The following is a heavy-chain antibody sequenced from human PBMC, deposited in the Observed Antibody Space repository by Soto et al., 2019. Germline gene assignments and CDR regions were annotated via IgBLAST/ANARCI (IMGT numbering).Heavy chain of an antibody. Sequence: PXGSLRLSCVASEFTFNSYAMSWVRQAPGMGLEWVSSIIGSGAITYYADSVKGRFTISRDNSKSTLYLQMNSLRVEDTALYYCAKDARDTGGNSGIDYWGQGTLVTVSS. V-gene: IGHV3-23*01. CDR2: IIGSGAIT. CDR3: AKDARDTGGNSGIDY. J-gene: IGHJ4*02. CDR1: EFTFNSYA. D-gene: IGHD2-21*02.